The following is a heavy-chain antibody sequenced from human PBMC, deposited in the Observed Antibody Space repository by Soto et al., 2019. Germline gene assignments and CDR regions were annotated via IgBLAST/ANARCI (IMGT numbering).Heavy chain of an antibody. V-gene: IGHV6-1*01. Sequence: SQTRSLTCAISGDSVSSNCAAWNWTRHSPSTSLALLGRTYYRSKWYNDYAVSVKSRITINPDTSKNQFSLQLNSVTPEDTAVYYCARDSSSWYPYYYYGMDVWGQGTTVTVS. D-gene: IGHD6-13*01. CDR2: TYYRSKWYN. CDR1: GDSVSSNCAA. J-gene: IGHJ6*02. CDR3: ARDSSSWYPYYYYGMDV.